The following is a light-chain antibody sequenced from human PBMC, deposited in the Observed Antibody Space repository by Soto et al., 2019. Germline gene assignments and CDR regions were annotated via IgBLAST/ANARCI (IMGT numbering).Light chain of an antibody. CDR3: QQYNNSPFT. CDR1: QSVSSN. J-gene: IGKJ3*01. V-gene: IGKV3-15*01. CDR2: GAS. Sequence: EIVMTQSPATLSVSPGERATLSCRGSQSVSSNLAWYQQKPGQAPRLLIFGASTRAPGIPARFSGSGSGTEFTLTISSLQSEDFAVYCCQQYNNSPFTFGPGTKVDIK.